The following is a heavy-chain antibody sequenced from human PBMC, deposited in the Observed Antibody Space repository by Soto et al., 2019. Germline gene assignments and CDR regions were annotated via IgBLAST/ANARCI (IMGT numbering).Heavy chain of an antibody. Sequence: SGPTLVKPTQTLTLTCTFSGFSLSTSGVGVGWIRQPPGKALEWLALIYWDDDKRYSPSLKTRLTITKDTSKNQVVLTMTNMDPVDTATYYCAHRLPQITMVRGVTPEYYFDYWGQGTLVTVSS. V-gene: IGHV2-5*02. J-gene: IGHJ4*02. CDR2: IYWDDDK. D-gene: IGHD3-10*01. CDR3: AHRLPQITMVRGVTPEYYFDY. CDR1: GFSLSTSGVG.